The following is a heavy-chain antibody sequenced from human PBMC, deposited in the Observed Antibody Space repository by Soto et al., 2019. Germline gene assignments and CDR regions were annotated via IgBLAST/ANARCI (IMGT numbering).Heavy chain of an antibody. CDR1: GFTFSGYA. Sequence: EVQLLESGGGLVQPGGSLRLSCAASGFTFSGYAMSWVRQAPGKGLEWVSAISGSGGSTYYADSVKGRFTISRDNSKNTLYLQMNSLRAEDTAVYYCAKADILTGYRTYYYYGMDVWGQGTTVTVSS. D-gene: IGHD3-9*01. V-gene: IGHV3-23*01. J-gene: IGHJ6*02. CDR3: AKADILTGYRTYYYYGMDV. CDR2: ISGSGGST.